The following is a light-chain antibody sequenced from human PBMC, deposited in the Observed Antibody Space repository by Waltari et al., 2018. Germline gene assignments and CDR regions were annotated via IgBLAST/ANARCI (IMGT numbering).Light chain of an antibody. V-gene: IGKV4-1*01. CDR1: QSVLYSTNNKNH. Sequence: VMTQSPDSLAVSLGERATINCKSSQSVLYSTNNKNHVAWYKQKPGQPPKLLVYWASTRESGVPDRFSGSGSGTDFTLTISSLQAEDVAVYYCQQYYSLPWTFGQGTKVEIK. J-gene: IGKJ1*01. CDR3: QQYYSLPWT. CDR2: WAS.